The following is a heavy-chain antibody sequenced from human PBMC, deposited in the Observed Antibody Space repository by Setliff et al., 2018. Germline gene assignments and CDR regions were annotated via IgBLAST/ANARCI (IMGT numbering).Heavy chain of an antibody. D-gene: IGHD3-9*01. CDR2: ISGSGGST. J-gene: IGHJ3*02. Sequence: GESLRLSCAASGFTFSSYAMSWVRQAPGKGLEWVSAISGSGGSTYYADSVKGRFTISRDNSKNTLYLQTNSLRAEDTAVYYCAKDLEAQYYDILTGYSMGAFDIWGQGTMVTVSS. CDR3: AKDLEAQYYDILTGYSMGAFDI. V-gene: IGHV3-23*01. CDR1: GFTFSSYA.